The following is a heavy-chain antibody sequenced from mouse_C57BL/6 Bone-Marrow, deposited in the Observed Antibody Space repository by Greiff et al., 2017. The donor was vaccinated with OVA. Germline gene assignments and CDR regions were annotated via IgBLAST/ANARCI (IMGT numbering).Heavy chain of an antibody. J-gene: IGHJ1*03. Sequence: EVKVEESGGGLVKPGGSLKLSCAASGFTFSDYGMHWVRQAPETGLEWVAYISSGSSTIYYADTVKGRFTLSRDNAKNTLFLQMTSLRSEDTAMYYCARGEVSLRRDWYFDVWGTGTTVTVSS. CDR1: GFTFSDYG. D-gene: IGHD2-12*01. CDR2: ISSGSSTI. CDR3: ARGEVSLRRDWYFDV. V-gene: IGHV5-17*01.